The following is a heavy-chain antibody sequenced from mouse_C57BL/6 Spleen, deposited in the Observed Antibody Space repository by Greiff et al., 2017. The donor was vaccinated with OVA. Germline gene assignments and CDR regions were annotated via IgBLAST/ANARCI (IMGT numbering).Heavy chain of an antibody. CDR1: GYAFSSSW. V-gene: IGHV1-82*01. D-gene: IGHD1-1*01. CDR2: IYPGDGDT. CDR3: ARRHGSSSFDV. J-gene: IGHJ1*03. Sequence: VQLQQSGPELVKPGASVKISCKASGYAFSSSWMNWVKQRPGKGLEWIGRIYPGDGDTNYNGKFKGKATLTADKSSSTAYMQLSSLTSEDSAVYFCARRHGSSSFDVWGTGTTVTVSS.